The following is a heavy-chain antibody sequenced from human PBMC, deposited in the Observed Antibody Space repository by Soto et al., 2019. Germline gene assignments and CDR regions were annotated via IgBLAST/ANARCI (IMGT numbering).Heavy chain of an antibody. CDR1: GFTFTSSA. CDR3: AADLESGVQLNFDY. V-gene: IGHV1-58*02. CDR2: IVVGSGNT. D-gene: IGHD1-1*01. J-gene: IGHJ4*02. Sequence: GASVKVSCKASGFTFTSSAMQWVRQARGQRLEWIGWIVVGSGNTNYAQKFQERVTITRDMSTSTAYMELSSLRSEDTAVYYCAADLESGVQLNFDYWGQGTLVTVSS.